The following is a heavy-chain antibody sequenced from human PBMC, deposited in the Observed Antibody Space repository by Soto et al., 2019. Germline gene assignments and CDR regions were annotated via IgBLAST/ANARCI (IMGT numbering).Heavy chain of an antibody. V-gene: IGHV4-39*01. CDR1: GGSISSRRNY. J-gene: IGHJ4*02. CDR2: IFYSGST. D-gene: IGHD2-21*01. Sequence: SETLSLTCTVSGGSISSRRNYWGWIRQPPGKGLEWIGTIFYSGSTYYNPSLKSRVTISVDTSKNQFSLKLSSVTAAETAVYNCSSSEFHWGQGTLVTVSS. CDR3: SSSEFH.